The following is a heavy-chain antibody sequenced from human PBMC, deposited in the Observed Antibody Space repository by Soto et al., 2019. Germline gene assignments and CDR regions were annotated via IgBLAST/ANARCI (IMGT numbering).Heavy chain of an antibody. J-gene: IGHJ6*02. V-gene: IGHV1-8*01. CDR3: ARWPDGYYYYGMDV. CDR1: GYTFTSYD. Sequence: QVQLVQSGAEVKKPGASVKVSCKASGYTFTSYDINWVRQATGQGLEWMGWMNPNSGNKGYAQKFQDEVTLARSTTIGTAYMELSSLRSEDTAVYYCARWPDGYYYYGMDVWGQGTTVTVSS. CDR2: MNPNSGNK.